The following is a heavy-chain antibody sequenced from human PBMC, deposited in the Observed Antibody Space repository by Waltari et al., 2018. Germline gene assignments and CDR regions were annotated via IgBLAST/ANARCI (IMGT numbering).Heavy chain of an antibody. Sequence: GGGLVQPGRSLRLSCAASGFTFDDYAMHWVRQAPGKGLEWVSVIYSGGSTYYADSVKGRFTISRDNSKNSLYLQMNSLRTEDTALYYCAKDGRKYSSGRGFDYWGQGTLVTVSS. CDR3: AKDGRKYSSGRGFDY. J-gene: IGHJ4*02. D-gene: IGHD6-19*01. CDR1: GFTFDDYA. CDR2: IYSGGST. V-gene: IGHV3-43*02.